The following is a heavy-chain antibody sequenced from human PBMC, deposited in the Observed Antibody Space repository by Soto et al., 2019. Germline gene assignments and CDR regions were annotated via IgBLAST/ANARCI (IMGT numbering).Heavy chain of an antibody. CDR3: ARRWEDNWNGNWFDP. V-gene: IGHV1-69*13. CDR2: IIPIFGTA. Sequence: VASGKHSCKASGGTLSSYAISWVRQAPGQGLEWMGGIIPIFGTANYAQKFQGRVTITAVESTSTAYMELSSLRSEDTAVYYCARRWEDNWNGNWFDPWGQGTLVTVSS. CDR1: GGTLSSYA. D-gene: IGHD1-20*01. J-gene: IGHJ5*02.